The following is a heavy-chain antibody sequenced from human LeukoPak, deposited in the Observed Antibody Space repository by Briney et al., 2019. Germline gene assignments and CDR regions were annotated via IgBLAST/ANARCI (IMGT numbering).Heavy chain of an antibody. D-gene: IGHD3-16*01. CDR2: IHYSGSI. CDR3: ARAFWGSGIDY. J-gene: IGHJ4*02. Sequence: PSETLSLTCTVSGGSISSYYWSWIRQPPGKGLEWIGYIHYSGSINYNPSLKSRVTISADTSQNQFSLKLSSVTAADTAVYYCARAFWGSGIDYWGPGTLVTVSS. CDR1: GGSISSYY. V-gene: IGHV4-59*01.